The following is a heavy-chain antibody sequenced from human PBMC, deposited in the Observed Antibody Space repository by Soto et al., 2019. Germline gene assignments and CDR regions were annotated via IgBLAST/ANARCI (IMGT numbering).Heavy chain of an antibody. CDR2: IIPISDTT. V-gene: IGHV1-69*01. J-gene: IGHJ6*02. CDR1: GGTYSSYA. CDR3: ARAQGSSTSLEIYYYDIHGMDV. D-gene: IGHD2-2*01. Sequence: QVQLVKSGAAVKKPGSSVKVSCKASGGTYSSYAISWVRQAPGQGLEWMGGIIPISDTTNYAQNFQGRVTITAYESTITAYMELSSLRSEDTAVYYCARAQGSSTSLEIYYYDIHGMDVWGQGATVTGSS.